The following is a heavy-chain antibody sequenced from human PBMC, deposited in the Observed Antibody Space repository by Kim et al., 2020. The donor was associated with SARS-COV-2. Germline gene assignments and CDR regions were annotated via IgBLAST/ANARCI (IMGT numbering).Heavy chain of an antibody. CDR3: ARDWNADKYFAS. J-gene: IGHJ4*02. D-gene: IGHD1-1*01. V-gene: IGHV3-66*01. Sequence: YYAEYVKGRITISRDNSMNTKYLQTNRLRAEETAVYYCARDWNADKYFASWGQGTLVTVSS.